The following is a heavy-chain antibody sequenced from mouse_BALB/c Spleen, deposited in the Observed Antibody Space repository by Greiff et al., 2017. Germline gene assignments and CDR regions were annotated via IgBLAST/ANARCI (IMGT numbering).Heavy chain of an antibody. CDR1: GYTFTDYN. D-gene: IGHD3-1*01. CDR3: ARRASGYPYAMDY. V-gene: IGHV1-18*01. J-gene: IGHJ4*01. CDR2: INPNNGGT. Sequence: VQLQQSGPELVKPGASVKIPCKASGYTFTDYNMDWVKQSHGKSLEWIGDINPNNGGTIYNQKFKGKATLTVDKSSSTAYIELRSLTSEDTAVYYCARRASGYPYAMDYWGQGTSVTVSS.